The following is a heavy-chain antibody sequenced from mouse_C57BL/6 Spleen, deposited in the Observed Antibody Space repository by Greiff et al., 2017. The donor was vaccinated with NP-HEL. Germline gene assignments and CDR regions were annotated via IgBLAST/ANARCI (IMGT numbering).Heavy chain of an antibody. J-gene: IGHJ1*03. CDR2: IFPGSGST. CDR1: GYTFTDYY. Sequence: VKLVESGPELVKPGASVKISCKASGYTFTDYYINWVKQRPGQGLEWIGWIFPGSGSTYYNEKFQGKATLTVDKSSSTSYMLLSSLTSEDSAVYFCARSKLGNWYFDVWGTGTTVTVSS. V-gene: IGHV1-75*01. CDR3: ARSKLGNWYFDV. D-gene: IGHD4-1*01.